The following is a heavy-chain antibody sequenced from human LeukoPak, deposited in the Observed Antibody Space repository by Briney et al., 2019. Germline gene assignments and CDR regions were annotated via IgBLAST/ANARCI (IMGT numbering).Heavy chain of an antibody. V-gene: IGHV4-59*08. CDR3: ARRRRGYSGYEDAFDI. CDR1: GGSIISYY. CDR2: IFNSGGT. J-gene: IGHJ3*02. Sequence: SETLSLTCIVPGGSIISYYWSWIRQHPGKGLEWIGFIFNSGGTKYNPSLKRRVSISVHTTKNKSSLKESSVTAADTAVYYCARRRRGYSGYEDAFDIWGQGTMVTVSS. D-gene: IGHD5-12*01.